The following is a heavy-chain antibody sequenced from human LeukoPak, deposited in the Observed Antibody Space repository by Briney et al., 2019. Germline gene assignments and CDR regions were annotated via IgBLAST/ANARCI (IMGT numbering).Heavy chain of an antibody. V-gene: IGHV1-69*05. J-gene: IGHJ3*02. D-gene: IGHD1-26*01. CDR1: GGTFSSYA. Sequence: ASVKVSCKASGGTFSSYAISWVRQAPGQGLEWMGGIIPIFGTANYAQKFQGRVTITTDESTSTAYMELSSLRSEDTAVYYCARAGSGSYLGAFDIWGQGTMVTVSS. CDR2: IIPIFGTA. CDR3: ARAGSGSYLGAFDI.